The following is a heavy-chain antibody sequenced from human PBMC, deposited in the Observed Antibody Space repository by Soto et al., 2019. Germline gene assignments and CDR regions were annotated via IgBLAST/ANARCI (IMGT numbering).Heavy chain of an antibody. Sequence: ASVKVSCKASGYSFATYGFSWVRQAPGQGLECVGWISAHNGDTHYSQKFQGRVTLTTDTSTNTGYMELRSLTSDDTAVYFCATEPIYYNDGSGYYPLGHWGQGTLVTVS. J-gene: IGHJ4*02. D-gene: IGHD3-22*01. CDR3: ATEPIYYNDGSGYYPLGH. V-gene: IGHV1-18*04. CDR1: GYSFATYG. CDR2: ISAHNGDT.